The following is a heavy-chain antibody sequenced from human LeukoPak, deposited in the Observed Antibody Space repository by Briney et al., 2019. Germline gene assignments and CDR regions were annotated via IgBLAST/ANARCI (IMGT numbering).Heavy chain of an antibody. D-gene: IGHD3-22*01. CDR1: GYTFKNHG. CDR2: ISAYNGDT. Sequence: ASVKVSCKASGYTFKNHGISWVRQAPGQGLEWMGWISAYNGDTKYPQKFQGRVTMTTDTPTSTAYMELRSLRSDDTAVYYCARDRSFYYYDSSGYQAWGQGTLVTVSS. J-gene: IGHJ5*02. CDR3: ARDRSFYYYDSSGYQA. V-gene: IGHV1-18*01.